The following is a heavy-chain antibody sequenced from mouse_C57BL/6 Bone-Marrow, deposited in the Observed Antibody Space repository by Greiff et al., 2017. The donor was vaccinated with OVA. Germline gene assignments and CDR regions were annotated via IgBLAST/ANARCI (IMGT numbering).Heavy chain of an antibody. D-gene: IGHD2-2*01. CDR1: AFNIKAAY. V-gene: IGHV14-4*01. Sequence: VQLQQSGAELVRPGAPSRLSSTASAFNIKAAYLPWWKQRPDQGLEGIGWFDPENGDTEYASKFQGKATITADTSSNPAYLQLSSLTSEDTAVYDCTTRGGYDPWFAYWGQGTLVTVSA. CDR2: FDPENGDT. CDR3: TTRGGYDPWFAY. J-gene: IGHJ3*01.